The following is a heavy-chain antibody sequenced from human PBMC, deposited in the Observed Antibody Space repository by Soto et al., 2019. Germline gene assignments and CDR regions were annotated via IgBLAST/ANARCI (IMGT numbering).Heavy chain of an antibody. CDR2: IKYDGSEK. D-gene: IGHD5-18*01. CDR1: EFTFSSYW. V-gene: IGHV3-7*01. Sequence: PGGSLRLSCAASEFTFSSYWMSWVRQAPGKGLEWVAKIKYDGSEKYYVDSVKGRFTISRDNSRNSLYLQMDSLRAEDAAVYYCARLDTTLVHYGMDVWGQGTTVTVSS. J-gene: IGHJ6*02. CDR3: ARLDTTLVHYGMDV.